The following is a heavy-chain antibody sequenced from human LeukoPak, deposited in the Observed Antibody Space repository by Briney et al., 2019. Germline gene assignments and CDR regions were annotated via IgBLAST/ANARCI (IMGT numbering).Heavy chain of an antibody. D-gene: IGHD6-13*01. CDR1: SGSLSPYY. CDR3: ARQLTAVGGRTFDY. J-gene: IGHJ4*02. Sequence: PSETLSLTCTVSSGSLSPYYWSWIRQVPGKGLEWIGYIYYSGSTNYNPSLKSRVSISVDTYKSQLSLKLNSVTAADTAVYYCARQLTAVGGRTFDYWGQGTLVTVSS. CDR2: IYYSGST. V-gene: IGHV4-59*08.